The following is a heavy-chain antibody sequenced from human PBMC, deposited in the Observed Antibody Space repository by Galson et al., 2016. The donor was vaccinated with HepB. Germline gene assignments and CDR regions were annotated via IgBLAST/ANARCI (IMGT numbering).Heavy chain of an antibody. J-gene: IGHJ6*02. CDR1: GFIVNNNY. CDR3: AGDPGLPNGMDT. Sequence: SLRLSCAASGFIVNNNYMSWVRQAPGKGLEWVSVIYGGGITYYADSVKGRFTISRDSSENTVNLQMNSLRAEDTAVYYCAGDPGLPNGMDTWGRGTTVTVSS. CDR2: IYGGGIT. D-gene: IGHD3-10*01. V-gene: IGHV3-53*01.